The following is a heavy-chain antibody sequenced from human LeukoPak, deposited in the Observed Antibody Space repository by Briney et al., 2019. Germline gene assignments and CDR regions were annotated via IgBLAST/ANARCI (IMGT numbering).Heavy chain of an antibody. Sequence: GGSLRLSCAASGFTFSSNSMNWVRQAPGKGLEWVSYISSTGGTIYYADSMKGRFTISRDNAKNSLYLQMNSLRVEDTAVYYCARGLGGYSYAHDYWGQGTLVTVSS. J-gene: IGHJ4*02. CDR2: ISSTGGTI. D-gene: IGHD5-18*01. V-gene: IGHV3-48*04. CDR3: ARGLGGYSYAHDY. CDR1: GFTFSSNS.